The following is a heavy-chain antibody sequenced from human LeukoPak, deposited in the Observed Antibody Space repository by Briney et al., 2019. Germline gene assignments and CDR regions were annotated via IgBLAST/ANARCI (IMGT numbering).Heavy chain of an antibody. Sequence: SETLSLTCTVSGISIRGYYCNWLRQPPGEGLEWIGFIYSSGSTAYNSSLKSRVTISLDTSKNQFSRRLNSVTAADTAVYYCAKTYYSSSGSWDWGQGTLVTVSS. CDR1: GISIRGYY. D-gene: IGHD3-10*01. CDR2: IYSSGST. CDR3: AKTYYSSSGSWD. V-gene: IGHV4-59*01. J-gene: IGHJ1*01.